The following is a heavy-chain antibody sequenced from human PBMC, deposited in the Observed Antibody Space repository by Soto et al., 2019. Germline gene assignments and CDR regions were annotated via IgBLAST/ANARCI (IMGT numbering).Heavy chain of an antibody. V-gene: IGHV3-23*01. CDR3: ARERLARGFDD. Sequence: EVQLLDSGGGLVQPGGSLRLSCEASGFTFSNYAMNWGRQAPGKGLEWVLGISGGGDNTYYAGSVKRRLTVSRDNSKNTVFVQMSSLRAEDTAVYYCARERLARGFDDWGQGNLVSVPS. J-gene: IGHJ4*02. CDR2: ISGGGDNT. CDR1: GFTFSNYA.